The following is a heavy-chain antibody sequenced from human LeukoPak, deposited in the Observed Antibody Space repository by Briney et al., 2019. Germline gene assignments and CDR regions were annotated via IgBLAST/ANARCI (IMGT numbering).Heavy chain of an antibody. D-gene: IGHD3-22*01. CDR3: ARDGRYYDSSGYYFGYYFDY. CDR1: GGSISSGDYY. CDR2: IYYSGST. Sequence: SQTLSLTCTVSGGSISSGDYYWSWIRQPPGKGLEWIGYIYYSGSTYYNPSLKSRVTISVDTSKNQFSLKLSSVTAADTAVYYCARDGRYYDSSGYYFGYYFDYWGQGTLVTVSS. V-gene: IGHV4-30-4*01. J-gene: IGHJ4*02.